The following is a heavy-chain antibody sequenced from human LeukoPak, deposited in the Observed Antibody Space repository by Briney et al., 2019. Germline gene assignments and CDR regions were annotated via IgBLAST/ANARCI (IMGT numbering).Heavy chain of an antibody. CDR3: ARAPRDGYNYYFDS. J-gene: IGHJ4*02. D-gene: IGHD5-24*01. Sequence: SETLSLTCTVSGGSISGSYWSWIRQPPGKGLEWIGFIYYTGSAYFNPSLKSRVTTSVDTSKNQFSLKLSSVTAADTAVYYCARAPRDGYNYYFDSWGQGTLVTVSS. CDR2: IYYTGSA. V-gene: IGHV4-59*12. CDR1: GGSISGSY.